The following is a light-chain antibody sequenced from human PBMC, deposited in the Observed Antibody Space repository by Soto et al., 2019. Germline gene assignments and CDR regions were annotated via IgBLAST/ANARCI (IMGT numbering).Light chain of an antibody. Sequence: QSVLTQPPSASGTPGQSVTISCTGTSSDVGGYHYVSWYQQHPGKAPKLMIYQVSKRPSGVPDRFSGSKSGNTASLTVSGLQAEDEADYYCSSYSCSTNYGFGNGTKLTVL. J-gene: IGLJ1*01. CDR2: QVS. CDR3: SSYSCSTNYG. CDR1: SSDVGGYHY. V-gene: IGLV2-8*01.